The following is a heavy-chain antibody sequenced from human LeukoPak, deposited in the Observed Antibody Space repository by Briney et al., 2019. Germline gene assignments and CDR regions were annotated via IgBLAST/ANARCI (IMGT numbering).Heavy chain of an antibody. V-gene: IGHV4-59*01. D-gene: IGHD4-17*01. J-gene: IGHJ5*02. Sequence: SETLSLTCTVSGGSISSYYWSWIRQPPGKGLERIGYIYYSGSTNYNPSLKSRVTISVDTSKNQFSLKLSSVTAADTAVYYCAREDYGRWFDPWGQGTLVTVSS. CDR3: AREDYGRWFDP. CDR2: IYYSGST. CDR1: GGSISSYY.